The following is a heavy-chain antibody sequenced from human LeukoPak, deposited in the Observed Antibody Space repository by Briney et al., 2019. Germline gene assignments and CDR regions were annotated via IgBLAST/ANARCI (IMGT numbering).Heavy chain of an antibody. CDR2: IYYSGST. V-gene: IGHV4-31*03. Sequence: TSQTLSLTCTVSGGSISSGGYYWSWIRQHPGKGLEWIGYIYYSGSTCYNPSLKSRVTISVDTSKNQFSLKLSSVTAADTAVYYCARDRGCSSTSCYRRASYYFDYWGQGTLVTVSS. D-gene: IGHD2-2*02. CDR3: ARDRGCSSTSCYRRASYYFDY. CDR1: GGSISSGGYY. J-gene: IGHJ4*02.